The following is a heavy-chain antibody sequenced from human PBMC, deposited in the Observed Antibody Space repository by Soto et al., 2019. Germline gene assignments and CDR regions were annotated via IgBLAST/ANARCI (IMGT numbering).Heavy chain of an antibody. Sequence: SVKVSCKASGGTFSMYAISGVGQSGLQWRDWMGGIIPIFGTANYAQKFQGRVTITADESTSTAYMELSSLRSEDTAVYYCARDGTRGYSYGTTTTFDYWGQGTLVTVSS. J-gene: IGHJ4*02. CDR2: IIPIFGTA. V-gene: IGHV1-69*13. CDR1: GGTFSMYA. CDR3: ARDGTRGYSYGTTTTFDY. D-gene: IGHD5-18*01.